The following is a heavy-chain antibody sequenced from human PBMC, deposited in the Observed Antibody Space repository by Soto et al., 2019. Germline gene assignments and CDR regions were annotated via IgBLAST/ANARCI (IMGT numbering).Heavy chain of an antibody. V-gene: IGHV1-18*01. CDR2: VSAYNGNT. CDR3: ARDPTRDILRFLEWHHFDY. J-gene: IGHJ4*02. CDR1: GYTFTSYG. D-gene: IGHD3-3*01. Sequence: ASVKVSCKASGYTFTSYGISWVRQAPGQGLEWMGWVSAYNGNTNYAQKLQGRVTMTTDTSTSTAYMELRSLRSDDTAVYYCARDPTRDILRFLEWHHFDYWGQGTLVTVSS.